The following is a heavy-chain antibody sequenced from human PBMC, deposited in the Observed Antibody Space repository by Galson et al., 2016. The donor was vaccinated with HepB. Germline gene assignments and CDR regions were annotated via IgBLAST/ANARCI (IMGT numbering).Heavy chain of an antibody. CDR3: ARGNTCSGGACYLDY. V-gene: IGHV3-33*01. Sequence: SLRLSCAASGFSFSSYGMHWVRQAPGKGLEWVAVIWDDGSNKYYAASVKGRFTISRDNYKNTLYLQMNSLRAEDTAVYYCARGNTCSGGACYLDYWGQGTLVTVS. D-gene: IGHD2-15*01. CDR2: IWDDGSNK. CDR1: GFSFSSYG. J-gene: IGHJ4*02.